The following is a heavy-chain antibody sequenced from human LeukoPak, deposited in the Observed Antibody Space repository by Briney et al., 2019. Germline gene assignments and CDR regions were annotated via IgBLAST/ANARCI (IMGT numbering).Heavy chain of an antibody. CDR2: IWYDGSKK. Sequence: TGGSLRLSCAASGFTFSSYGMHWVRQAPGKGLEWVALIWYDGSKKFYTDSVKGRFTISRDNSKNTLYLQMNSLRAEDTAVYYCARDEAVMTTVLSDAFDIWGQGTMVTVSS. V-gene: IGHV3-33*01. CDR1: GFTFSSYG. D-gene: IGHD4-17*01. J-gene: IGHJ3*02. CDR3: ARDEAVMTTVLSDAFDI.